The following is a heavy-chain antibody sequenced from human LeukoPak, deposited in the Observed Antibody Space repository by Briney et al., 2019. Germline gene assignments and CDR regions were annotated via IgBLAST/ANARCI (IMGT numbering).Heavy chain of an antibody. CDR3: ARTGRSPFDY. J-gene: IGHJ4*02. CDR2: ISSSGSTI. Sequence: TGGSLRLSCAASGFTFSSYEMNWVRQAPGKGLEWVSYISSSGSTIYYADSVKGRFTISRDNAKNSLYLQMNNLRAEDTAVYYCARTGRSPFDYWGQGTLVTVSS. CDR1: GFTFSSYE. V-gene: IGHV3-48*03. D-gene: IGHD1-1*01.